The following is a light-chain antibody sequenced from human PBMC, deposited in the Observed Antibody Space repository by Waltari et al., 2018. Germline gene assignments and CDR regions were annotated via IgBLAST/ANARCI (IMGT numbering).Light chain of an antibody. Sequence: IVMTQAPLSLSVTPGQPASMSCKSSQSLLHSDGRARLYWYVQKPGQSPQRLIHEVSNRFSGVTDRFSGSGSGTDFTLKISRVEAEDVGVYFCMQNIQLPTFGQGTKVEIE. V-gene: IGKV2D-29*02. CDR1: QSLLHSDGRAR. CDR2: EVS. CDR3: MQNIQLPT. J-gene: IGKJ1*01.